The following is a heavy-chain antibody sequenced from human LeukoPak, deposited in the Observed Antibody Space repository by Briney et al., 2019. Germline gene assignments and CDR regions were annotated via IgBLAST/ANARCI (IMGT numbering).Heavy chain of an antibody. CDR1: GYTFTGYY. CDR2: INPNSGRT. J-gene: IGHJ5*02. D-gene: IGHD6-13*01. V-gene: IGHV1-2*02. Sequence: ASVKVSCKASGYTFTGYYMNWVRQAPGQGLEWMGWINPNSGRTNYAHIFQGRVTLTRDPSISTAYMELTGLTSNDTGVYYCARTREYSSTWFFPPFDPWGQGTLVTVSS. CDR3: ARTREYSSTWFFPPFDP.